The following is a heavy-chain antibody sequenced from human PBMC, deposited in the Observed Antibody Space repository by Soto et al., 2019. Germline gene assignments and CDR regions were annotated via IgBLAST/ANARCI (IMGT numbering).Heavy chain of an antibody. V-gene: IGHV3-49*04. J-gene: IGHJ4*01. Sequence: PWGSLRLSYTASGFPLGDHGVSWVRQAQCKGLEWVGFIRREVYGGTTDYAASVKGRFVFSRDDSENIAYLQMNSLKTEVTAVYYCTSVGGYSKTECRGRGTLVTVSS. CDR2: IRREVYGGTT. CDR1: GFPLGDHG. CDR3: TSVGGYSKTEC. D-gene: IGHD2-21*02.